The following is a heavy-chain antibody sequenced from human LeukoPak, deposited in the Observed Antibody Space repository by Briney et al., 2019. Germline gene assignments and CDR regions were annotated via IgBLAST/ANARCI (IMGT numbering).Heavy chain of an antibody. CDR2: ISAYNGNT. V-gene: IGHV1-18*01. CDR3: ARNKDYYDSRTYSDY. CDR1: GYTFTSYG. J-gene: IGHJ4*02. Sequence: ASVKVSCKASGYTFTSYGIGWVRQAPGQGLEWMGWISAYNGNTNYAQNLQGRVTMTTDTSTSTAYMELRSLRSDDTAVYYCARNKDYYDSRTYSDYWGQGTLVTVSS. D-gene: IGHD3-22*01.